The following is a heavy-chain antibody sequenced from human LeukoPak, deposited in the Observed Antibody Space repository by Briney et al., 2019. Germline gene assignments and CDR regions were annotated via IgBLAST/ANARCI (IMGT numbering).Heavy chain of an antibody. V-gene: IGHV4-39*07. CDR3: ARAGDGFYKGELSFDY. CDR1: GGSISSSSYY. CDR2: IYYSGST. D-gene: IGHD1-26*01. Sequence: SETLFLTCTVSGGSISSSSYYWGWIRQPPGKGLEWIGSIYYSGSTYYNPSLKSRVTISVDTSKNQFSLKLSSVTAADTAVYYCARAGDGFYKGELSFDYWGQGTLVTVSS. J-gene: IGHJ4*02.